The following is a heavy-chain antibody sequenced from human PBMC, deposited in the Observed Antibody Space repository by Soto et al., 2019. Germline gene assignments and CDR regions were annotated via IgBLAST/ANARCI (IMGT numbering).Heavy chain of an antibody. Sequence: QVQLIQSEAEVKKPGSSVRVSCTASGGIFGSHGFSWVRQAPGQRLEWVGGFIPIFRTLTYTEKFQARVRFAADESTNTVDLDLSSLTSEDTAVYYCVRDRRIYYSDPHDEFVASDYEVWGQGTMVSVSS. J-gene: IGHJ3*01. CDR1: GGIFGSHG. CDR2: FIPIFRTL. D-gene: IGHD3-22*01. CDR3: VRDRRIYYSDPHDEFVASDYEV. V-gene: IGHV1-69*01.